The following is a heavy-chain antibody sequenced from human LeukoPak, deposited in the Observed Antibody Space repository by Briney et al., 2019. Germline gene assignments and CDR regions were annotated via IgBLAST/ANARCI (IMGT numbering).Heavy chain of an antibody. V-gene: IGHV3-48*04. CDR2: IGTSGSPT. J-gene: IGHJ4*02. Sequence: GGSLRLSCAASGFTFSSYAMHWVRQAPGRGLEWVSYIGTSGSPTFYAESVKGRFTISRDNTKNSLYLQMNSLRAEDTAMYYCARALHARDYWGQGTLVTVSS. CDR1: GFTFSSYA. CDR3: ARALHARDY.